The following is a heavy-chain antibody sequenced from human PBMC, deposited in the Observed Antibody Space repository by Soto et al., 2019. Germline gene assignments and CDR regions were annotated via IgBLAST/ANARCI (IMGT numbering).Heavy chain of an antibody. CDR2: IKQDGSEK. CDR1: GFPFSTYG. Sequence: GGSLSLSCAGSGFPFSTYGMHWVRQAPGKGLEWVANIKQDGSEKYYVDSVKGRFTISRDNAKNSLYLQMNSLRAEDTAVYYCARDLASTTIPNYWGQGTLVTVSS. CDR3: ARDLASTTIPNY. D-gene: IGHD4-17*01. J-gene: IGHJ4*02. V-gene: IGHV3-7*01.